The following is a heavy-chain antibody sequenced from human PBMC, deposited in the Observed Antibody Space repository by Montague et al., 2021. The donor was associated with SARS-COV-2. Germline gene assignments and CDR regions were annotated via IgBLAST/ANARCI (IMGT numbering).Heavy chain of an antibody. J-gene: IGHJ3*02. CDR1: GFTFSNYD. D-gene: IGHD3-16*02. CDR3: TRDYRSIVGDGLDI. CDR2: ISTSAYTT. Sequence: SLRLSCAASGFTFSNYDMNWVRQAPGKGPEWISYISTSAYTTSYAGSVKGRSTISRDNGKNSLCLQMNSLRVEDTAVYYCTRDYRSIVGDGLDIWGQGTKVTVSS. V-gene: IGHV3-48*03.